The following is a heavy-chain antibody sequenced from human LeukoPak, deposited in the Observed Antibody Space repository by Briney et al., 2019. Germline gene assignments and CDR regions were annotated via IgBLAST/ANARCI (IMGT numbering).Heavy chain of an antibody. CDR2: IYSGVST. CDR3: ARSSGSYNYFEY. V-gene: IGHV3-53*01. J-gene: IGHJ4*02. Sequence: GSLRLSCAASGFTVSSNYMSWVRQAPGKGLEWVSVIYSGVSTYYADSVKGRFTISRDNSKNTLYLQMNSLRAEDTAVYYCARSSGSYNYFEYWGQGTLVTVSS. D-gene: IGHD6-19*01. CDR1: GFTVSSNY.